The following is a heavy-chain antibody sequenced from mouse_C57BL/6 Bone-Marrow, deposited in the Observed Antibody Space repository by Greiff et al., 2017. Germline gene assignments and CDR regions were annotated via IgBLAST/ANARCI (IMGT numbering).Heavy chain of an antibody. J-gene: IGHJ3*01. CDR1: GFTFSDFY. CDR3: ARDASDSSGFWFAY. D-gene: IGHD3-2*02. V-gene: IGHV7-1*01. Sequence: EVKLVESGGGLVQSGRSLRLSCATSGFTFSDFYMEWVRQAPGKGLEWIAASRNKANDYTTEYSASVKGRFIVSRDTSQSLLYLQMNALRAEYTAIYYCARDASDSSGFWFAYWGQGTLVTVSA. CDR2: SRNKANDYTT.